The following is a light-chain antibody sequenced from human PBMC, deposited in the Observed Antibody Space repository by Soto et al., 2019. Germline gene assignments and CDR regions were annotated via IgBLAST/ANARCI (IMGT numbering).Light chain of an antibody. CDR1: RSVRTY. V-gene: IGKV1-39*01. CDR3: QQSYSQPLT. Sequence: DIQLTQSPSSLSASVGDRVTITCRASRSVRTYLNWYQHKPGTAPKVLIYAATSLQSGVPSRFSGSTSGTHFTLTISSLQPEDFATYYCQQSYSQPLTFGGGTRVEI. CDR2: AAT. J-gene: IGKJ4*01.